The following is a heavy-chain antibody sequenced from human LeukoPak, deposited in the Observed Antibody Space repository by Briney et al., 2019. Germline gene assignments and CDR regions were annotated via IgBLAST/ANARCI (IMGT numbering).Heavy chain of an antibody. Sequence: SETLSLTCTVSGGSISSYYWSWIRQPPGKGLEWIGYIYYSGSTNYNPSLKSRVTISVDTSKNQFSLKLSSVTAADTAVYYCARDRYSSSWSFDYWGQGTLVTVSS. D-gene: IGHD6-13*01. CDR2: IYYSGST. CDR1: GGSISSYY. J-gene: IGHJ4*02. CDR3: ARDRYSSSWSFDY. V-gene: IGHV4-59*01.